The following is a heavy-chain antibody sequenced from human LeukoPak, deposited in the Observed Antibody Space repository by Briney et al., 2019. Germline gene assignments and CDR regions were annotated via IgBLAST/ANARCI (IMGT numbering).Heavy chain of an antibody. CDR3: AKGDYYDLDY. D-gene: IGHD3-22*01. CDR2: INWNGGRT. CDR1: GFTFDDYG. V-gene: IGHV3-20*04. Sequence: GGSLRLSCAASGFTFDDYGMNWVRQAPGKGLEWVSSINWNGGRTGYVDSVKGRFTVSRDNAKNSLYLQMNSLRAEDTALYYCAKGDYYDLDYWGQGTLVTVSS. J-gene: IGHJ4*02.